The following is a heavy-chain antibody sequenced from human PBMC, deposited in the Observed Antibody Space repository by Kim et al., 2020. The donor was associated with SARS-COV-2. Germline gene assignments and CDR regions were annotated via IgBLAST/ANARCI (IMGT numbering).Heavy chain of an antibody. J-gene: IGHJ4*02. CDR3: ARGIRYFDWFLSPGDY. D-gene: IGHD3-9*01. Sequence: SVKGSITISRDNSKNTLYLQMGSLRAEDMAVYYCARGIRYFDWFLSPGDYWGQGTLVTVSS. V-gene: IGHV3-64*01.